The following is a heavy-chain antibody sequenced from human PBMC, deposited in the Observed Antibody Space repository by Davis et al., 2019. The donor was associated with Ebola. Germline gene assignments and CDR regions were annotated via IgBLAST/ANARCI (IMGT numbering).Heavy chain of an antibody. CDR2: ISYSGST. CDR3: ARTSPAMIVAGPFDY. D-gene: IGHD3-22*01. J-gene: IGHJ4*02. CDR1: GGSISSYY. V-gene: IGHV4-59*01. Sequence: MPSETLSLTCTVSGGSISSYYWSWIRQPPGKGLEWIGYISYSGSTNYNPALKSRVTISGDTSKNQFSLKLSSVTPADTAVYYCARTSPAMIVAGPFDYWGQGTLVTVSS.